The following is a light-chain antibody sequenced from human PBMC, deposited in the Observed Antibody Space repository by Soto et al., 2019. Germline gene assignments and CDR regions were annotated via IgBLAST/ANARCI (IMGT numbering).Light chain of an antibody. CDR1: SSDVGSYNL. V-gene: IGLV2-23*01. Sequence: QSVLTQPASVSGSPGQSITISCTGTSSDVGSYNLVSWYQQHPGKAPKLMIYEGSKWPSGVSNRFSGSKSGNTASLTISGLQAEDEADYYCCSYAGSSTSRVFGGGTKLTVL. CDR3: CSYAGSSTSRV. CDR2: EGS. J-gene: IGLJ2*01.